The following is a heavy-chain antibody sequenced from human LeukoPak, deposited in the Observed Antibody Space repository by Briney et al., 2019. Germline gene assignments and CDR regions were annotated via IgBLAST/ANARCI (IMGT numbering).Heavy chain of an antibody. D-gene: IGHD6-19*01. V-gene: IGHV4-30-4*01. CDR2: IHYSGST. CDR1: GDSISSGDNY. Sequence: ASETLSLTCTVSGDSISSGDNYWSWIRQPPGKGLEWIGYIHYSGSTYYNPSLKSRVIISGDMSKNQFSLTLNSLTAADSAMYYCARAAAGTYSWYYFDYWGQGTLVTVSS. CDR3: ARAAAGTYSWYYFDY. J-gene: IGHJ4*02.